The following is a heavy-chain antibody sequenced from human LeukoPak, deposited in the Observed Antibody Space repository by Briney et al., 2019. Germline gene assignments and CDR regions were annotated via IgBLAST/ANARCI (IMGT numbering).Heavy chain of an antibody. Sequence: GGSLRLSCVASGLTFSAYWMSWVRQAPGKGLEWVANINQDGSEKHYVDSVMGRFSISRDNAKNSLSLEMTSLRADDTAIYYCARSAFWSDSHWFDPWGQGTLVTVSS. CDR3: ARSAFWSDSHWFDP. V-gene: IGHV3-7*01. J-gene: IGHJ5*02. D-gene: IGHD3-3*01. CDR2: INQDGSEK. CDR1: GLTFSAYW.